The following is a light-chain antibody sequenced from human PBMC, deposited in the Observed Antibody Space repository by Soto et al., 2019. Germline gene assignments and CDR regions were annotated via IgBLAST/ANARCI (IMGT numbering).Light chain of an antibody. Sequence: DIQMTQSPSSLSASVGDRVTITCQASQDISNYLNWYQQKPGKAPKLLIYDASNLETGVPSRFSGSGSGTDFTFTISSLQPEDIATYFCQLYDNLTPYTLGQGTKLEIK. CDR2: DAS. J-gene: IGKJ2*01. V-gene: IGKV1-33*01. CDR3: QLYDNLTPYT. CDR1: QDISNY.